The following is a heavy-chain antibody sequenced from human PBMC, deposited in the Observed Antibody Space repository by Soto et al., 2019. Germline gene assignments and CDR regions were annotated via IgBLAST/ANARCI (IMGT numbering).Heavy chain of an antibody. CDR3: ARRYGYSFDY. CDR1: GGSILDSTYY. D-gene: IGHD1-1*01. Sequence: SETLSLTCAVSGGSILDSTYYWAWIRQPPGKGLEWIGEINHSGSTNYTPSLKSRVTISVDTSKNQFSLKLSSVTAADTAVYYCARRYGYSFDYWGQGTLVTVSS. CDR2: INHSGST. V-gene: IGHV4-39*07. J-gene: IGHJ4*02.